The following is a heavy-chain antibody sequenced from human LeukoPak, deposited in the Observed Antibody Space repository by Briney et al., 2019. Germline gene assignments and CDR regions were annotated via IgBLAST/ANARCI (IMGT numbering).Heavy chain of an antibody. CDR2: IYYSGST. Sequence: PSETLSLTCTVSGGSIRSSYWNWIRQAPGKGLEWIGYIYYSGSTNYNPSLKSRVSISKDTSKNQFSLKLNSVTAADTAVYYCARALGYCSGGGCYTGGAFDFWGQGTIVTVSS. CDR1: GGSIRSSY. D-gene: IGHD2-15*01. V-gene: IGHV4-59*01. CDR3: ARALGYCSGGGCYTGGAFDF. J-gene: IGHJ3*01.